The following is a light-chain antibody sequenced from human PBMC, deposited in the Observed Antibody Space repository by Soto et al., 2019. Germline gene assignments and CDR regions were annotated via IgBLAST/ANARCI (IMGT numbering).Light chain of an antibody. CDR3: QQYGSSQYT. CDR2: GAS. Sequence: EIVLTQSPGTLSLSPGERATLSCRASQSISATYLAWYQQKPGQAPRLLLYGASSRATGIPDRFSGSGSGTDFTLIINRLEPEDFAVYYCQQYGSSQYTFGQGTKLEI. V-gene: IGKV3-20*01. J-gene: IGKJ2*01. CDR1: QSISATY.